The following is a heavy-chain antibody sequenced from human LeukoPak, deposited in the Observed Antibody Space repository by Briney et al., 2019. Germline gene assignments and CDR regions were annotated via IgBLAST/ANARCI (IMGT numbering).Heavy chain of an antibody. CDR3: ARGNPTITMAWGNAFDI. J-gene: IGHJ3*02. CDR1: GMSFNFYS. D-gene: IGHD3-10*01. V-gene: IGHV4-34*01. CDR2: FNPSGDI. Sequence: PSETLSLTCGVSGMSFNFYSWTWIRQTPGKGLEWIGEFNPSGDINYNPSLKTRVTISVDTSKNQFSLNLRSVTVGDTAVYYCARGNPTITMAWGNAFDIWGRGAMVTVSS.